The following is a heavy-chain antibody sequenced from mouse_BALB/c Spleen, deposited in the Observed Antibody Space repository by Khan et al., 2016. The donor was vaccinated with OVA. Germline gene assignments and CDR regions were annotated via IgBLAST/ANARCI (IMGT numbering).Heavy chain of an antibody. Sequence: QIQLVQSGPELKKPGETVKISCKASGYTFTNYGMNWVKQAPGKGLKWMGWINTYTGEPTYADDFKGRFVFSLETSASTAYLQISNLKNEDMTTYVCARICSDWYSDVWGAGTTVTVSS. D-gene: IGHD6-1*01. CDR1: GYTFTNYG. CDR2: INTYTGEP. CDR3: ARICSDWYSDV. V-gene: IGHV9-1*02. J-gene: IGHJ1*01.